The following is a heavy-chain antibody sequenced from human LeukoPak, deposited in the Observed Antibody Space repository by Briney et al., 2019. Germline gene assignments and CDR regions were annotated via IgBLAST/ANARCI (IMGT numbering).Heavy chain of an antibody. Sequence: GGSLRLSCAASGLIFTSYAMSWVRQAPGKGLEWVSVISASGGGSYYANSVKGRFTISRDNTKNTLYLQMNSLRAEDTAVYYCARVVDTHFDYWGQGTLVTVSS. CDR1: GLIFTSYA. D-gene: IGHD5-18*01. CDR2: ISASGGGS. CDR3: ARVVDTHFDY. J-gene: IGHJ4*02. V-gene: IGHV3-23*01.